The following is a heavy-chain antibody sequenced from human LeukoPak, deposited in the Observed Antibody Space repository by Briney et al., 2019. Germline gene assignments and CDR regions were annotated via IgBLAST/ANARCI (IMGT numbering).Heavy chain of an antibody. Sequence: PSETLSLTCTVSGGSISSYYWSWIRQPPGKGLEWIGYIYYSGSTNYNPSLKSRITISVDTSKNQFSLKLSSVTAADTAVYYSARIIVGAYDAFDIWGQGTMVTVSS. CDR3: ARIIVGAYDAFDI. V-gene: IGHV4-59*01. D-gene: IGHD1-26*01. CDR2: IYYSGST. J-gene: IGHJ3*02. CDR1: GGSISSYY.